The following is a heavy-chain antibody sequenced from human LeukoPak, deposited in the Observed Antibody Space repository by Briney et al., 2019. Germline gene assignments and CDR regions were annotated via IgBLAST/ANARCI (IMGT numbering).Heavy chain of an antibody. CDR3: AREGYDFWSGYFSSAGNNWFDP. CDR2: INPNSGGT. D-gene: IGHD3-3*01. Sequence: GASVKVSCKASGYTFTGYYMHWVRQAAGQGLEWMRWINPNSGGTNYAQKFQGRVTMTRGTSISTAYMELSRLRSDDTAVYYCAREGYDFWSGYFSSAGNNWFDPWGQGTLVTVSS. V-gene: IGHV1-2*02. J-gene: IGHJ5*02. CDR1: GYTFTGYY.